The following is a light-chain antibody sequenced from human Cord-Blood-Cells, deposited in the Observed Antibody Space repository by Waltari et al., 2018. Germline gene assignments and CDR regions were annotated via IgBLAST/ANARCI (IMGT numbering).Light chain of an antibody. CDR2: SNN. CDR1: SSNIRSNT. J-gene: IGLJ7*01. Sequence: QSVLTQPPSASGTPGQRVTIPCSGSSSNIRSNTVNWYQQLPGTAPKLLIYSNNQRPSGVPDRFSGSKSGTSASLAISGLQSEDEADYYCAAWDDSLNGAVFGGGTQLTVL. CDR3: AAWDDSLNGAV. V-gene: IGLV1-44*01.